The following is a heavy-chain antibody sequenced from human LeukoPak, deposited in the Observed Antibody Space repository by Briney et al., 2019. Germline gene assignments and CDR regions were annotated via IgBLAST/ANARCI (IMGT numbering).Heavy chain of an antibody. CDR1: GFTFSSYW. CDR3: ARRAPYGDYSFDY. CDR2: IKQDGSEK. J-gene: IGHJ4*02. D-gene: IGHD4-17*01. Sequence: GGSLRLSCAASGFTFSSYWMSWVRQAPGKGLEWVANIKQDGSEKYYVDSVKGRFTISRDNAKNSLYLQMNSLRAEDTAVYYCARRAPYGDYSFDYWGQGTLVTVSS. V-gene: IGHV3-7*01.